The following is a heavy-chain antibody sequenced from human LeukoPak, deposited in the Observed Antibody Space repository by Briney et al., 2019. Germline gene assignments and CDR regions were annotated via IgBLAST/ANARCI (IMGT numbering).Heavy chain of an antibody. V-gene: IGHV4-39*07. CDR1: GGSISSSSYY. CDR3: ASRRRGAYPY. J-gene: IGHJ4*02. CDR2: INHSGST. Sequence: SETLSLTCTVSGGSISSSSYYWGWIRQPPGKGLEWIGEINHSGSTNYNPSLKSRVTISVDTSKNQFSLKLSSVTAADTAVYYCASRRRGAYPYWGQGTLVTVSS.